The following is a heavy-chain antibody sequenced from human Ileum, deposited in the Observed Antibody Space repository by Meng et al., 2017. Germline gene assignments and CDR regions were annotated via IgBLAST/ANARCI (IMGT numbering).Heavy chain of an antibody. V-gene: IGHV4-61*01. D-gene: IGHD1-26*01. CDR2: AST. CDR3: ARDHMGSLDY. Sequence: HQQCAGAVMSNPSASLPRTCTVSGRSVSRACYQWRWIRQPPGKGLEWIRYASTNYNPSLKSRVTISLDTSRNQFSLSLSSVTAADTAVYYCARDHMGSLDYWGQGILVTVSS. CDR1: GRSVSRACYQ. J-gene: IGHJ4*02.